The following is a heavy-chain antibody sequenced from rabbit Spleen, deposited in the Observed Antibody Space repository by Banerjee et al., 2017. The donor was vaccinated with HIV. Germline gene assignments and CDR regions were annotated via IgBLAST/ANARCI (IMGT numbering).Heavy chain of an antibody. V-gene: IGHV1S40*01. Sequence: QSLEESGGGLVQPEGSLTLTCIASGFSFSSYWMCWVRQAPGKGLEWIGCIYTGSSDTTYYASWVNGRFSISRSASLNTVTLQMTSLTDADTATYFCARNAGISGDGWNFYLWGQGTLVTVS. D-gene: IGHD4-2*01. CDR2: IYTGSSDTT. J-gene: IGHJ4*01. CDR1: GFSFSSYW. CDR3: ARNAGISGDGWNFYL.